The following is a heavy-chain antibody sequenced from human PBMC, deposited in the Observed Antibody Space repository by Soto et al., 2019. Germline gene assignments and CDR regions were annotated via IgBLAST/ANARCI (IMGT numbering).Heavy chain of an antibody. J-gene: IGHJ4*02. Sequence: SETLSLTCAVYGGSFIGYYWSWIRQPPGKGLEWIGEINHSGSTNYNPSLKSRVTISVDTSKNQFSLKLSSVTAADTAVYYCARGRLVYDYVWGSYRFDYWGQGTLVTVSS. D-gene: IGHD3-16*02. CDR1: GGSFIGYY. CDR2: INHSGST. CDR3: ARGRLVYDYVWGSYRFDY. V-gene: IGHV4-34*01.